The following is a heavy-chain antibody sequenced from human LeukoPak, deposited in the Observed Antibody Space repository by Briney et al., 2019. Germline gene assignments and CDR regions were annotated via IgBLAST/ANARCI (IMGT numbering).Heavy chain of an antibody. CDR3: ARDQDDFWSGYYYYYYYGMDV. J-gene: IGHJ6*02. V-gene: IGHV1-46*01. D-gene: IGHD3-3*01. CDR1: GYTFTSDY. CDR2: INPSGGST. Sequence: ASVKVSCKASGYTFTSDYMHWVRQAPGQGLEWMGIINPSGGSTSYAQKFQGRVTMTRDTSTSTVYMELSSLRSEDTAVYYCARDQDDFWSGYYYYYYYGMDVWGQGTTVTVSS.